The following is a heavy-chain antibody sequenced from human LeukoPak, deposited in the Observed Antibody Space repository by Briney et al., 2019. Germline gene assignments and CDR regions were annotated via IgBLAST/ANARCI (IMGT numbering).Heavy chain of an antibody. CDR2: ISSSGSTI. CDR1: GFTFSDYY. J-gene: IGHJ5*02. D-gene: IGHD2-21*02. CDR3: ARELAYCGGDCYSGVFDP. V-gene: IGHV3-11*04. Sequence: GGSLRLSCAASGFTFSDYYMSWIRQAPGKGLEWVSYISSSGSTIYCADSVKGRFTVSRDNAKNSLYLQMNSLRAEDTAVYYCARELAYCGGDCYSGVFDPWGQGTLVTVSS.